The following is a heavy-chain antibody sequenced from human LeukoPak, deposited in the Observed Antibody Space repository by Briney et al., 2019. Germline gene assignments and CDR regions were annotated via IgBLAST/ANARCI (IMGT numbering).Heavy chain of an antibody. D-gene: IGHD5-18*01. J-gene: IGHJ3*02. V-gene: IGHV4-38-2*02. Sequence: PSETLSLTCTVSGYSTNDGSYWGWIRQTPAKGLEWIGVTYQSGATHSNPSLKSRLTISVDTSKNQFSLKLSSVTAADTAVYYCARDPERGYSYGYYPDAFDIWGQGTMVTVSS. CDR2: TYQSGAT. CDR1: GYSTNDGSY. CDR3: ARDPERGYSYGYYPDAFDI.